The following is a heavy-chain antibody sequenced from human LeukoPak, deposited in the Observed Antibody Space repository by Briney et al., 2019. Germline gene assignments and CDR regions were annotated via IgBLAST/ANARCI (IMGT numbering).Heavy chain of an antibody. J-gene: IGHJ4*02. CDR3: SREIYGSGDY. D-gene: IGHD3-10*01. CDR2: IRSKAYGGTT. V-gene: IGHV3-49*03. Sequence: GGSLRLSCTASGFTFGDFLMSWLRQAPGKGLEYIGFIRSKAYGGTTDYAASVRGRFITSRDNPKSIAYLQMNSLKTEDTAVYYCSREIYGSGDYWGRGTLVTVSS. CDR1: GFTFGDFL.